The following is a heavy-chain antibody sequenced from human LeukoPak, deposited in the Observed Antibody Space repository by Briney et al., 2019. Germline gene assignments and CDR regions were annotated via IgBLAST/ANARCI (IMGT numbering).Heavy chain of an antibody. V-gene: IGHV1-8*01. D-gene: IGHD1-26*01. J-gene: IGHJ6*02. CDR3: ARDGGATNYYYYGMDV. CDR2: MSPNSGNT. Sequence: GASVKVSCKASGYTFTGYDINWVRQATGQGLEWMGWMSPNSGNTGYAQKFQGWVTMTRDTSISTAYMELSRLRSDDTAVYYCARDGGATNYYYYGMDVWGQGTTVTVSS. CDR1: GYTFTGYD.